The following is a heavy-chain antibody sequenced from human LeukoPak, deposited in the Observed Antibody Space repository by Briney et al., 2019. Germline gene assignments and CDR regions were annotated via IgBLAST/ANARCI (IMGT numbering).Heavy chain of an antibody. CDR2: IYYSGST. J-gene: IGHJ5*02. CDR1: GGSFSSTSYY. CDR3: ARLLRVGYCSTTTCNWFDP. D-gene: IGHD2-2*03. V-gene: IGHV4-39*07. Sequence: SETLSLTCVVSGGSFSSTSYYWGWIRQPPGKGLGWIGSIYYSGSTYYSPSLKSRVTISVDTSKNQFSLKLSSVTAADTAVYYCARLLRVGYCSTTTCNWFDPWGQGTLVTVSS.